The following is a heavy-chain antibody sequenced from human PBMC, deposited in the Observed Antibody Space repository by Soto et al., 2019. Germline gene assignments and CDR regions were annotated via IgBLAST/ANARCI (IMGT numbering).Heavy chain of an antibody. V-gene: IGHV4-59*01. CDR2: IYYSGST. CDR3: ARASGSSYWFDP. CDR1: GGSISSYY. J-gene: IGHJ5*02. Sequence: SETLSLTCTVSGGSISSYYWSWILQPPGKGLEWIGYIYYSGSTNYNPSLKSRVTMTTDTSTSTAYMELRSLRSDDTAVYYCARASGSSYWFDPWGQGTLVTVSS. D-gene: IGHD1-26*01.